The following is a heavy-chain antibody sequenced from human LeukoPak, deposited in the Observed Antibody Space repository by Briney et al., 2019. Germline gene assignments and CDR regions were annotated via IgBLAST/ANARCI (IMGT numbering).Heavy chain of an antibody. V-gene: IGHV3-23*01. Sequence: GGSLRLSCAGFGFTFSNYGMNWVRQAPGKGLEWVSGLSGSGGSTYYADSVKGRFTISRDNSKNTLYLQMNSLRAEDTAVYYCAKARYIWGSYRRTPIDYWGQGTLVTVSS. J-gene: IGHJ4*02. CDR1: GFTFSNYG. D-gene: IGHD3-16*02. CDR3: AKARYIWGSYRRTPIDY. CDR2: LSGSGGST.